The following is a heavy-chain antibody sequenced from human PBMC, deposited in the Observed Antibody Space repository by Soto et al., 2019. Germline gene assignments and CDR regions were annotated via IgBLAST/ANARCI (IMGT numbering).Heavy chain of an antibody. CDR2: VIWNDDK. D-gene: IGHD6-13*01. CDR1: VFSLTTSGLG. CDR3: VHTNRHVYQQYYGLDV. V-gene: IGHV2-5*01. J-gene: IGHJ6*02. Sequence: QVTLKESGPPLVRPSQTLTLTCTFSVFSLTTSGLGVGWIRQPPGKALEWLALVIWNDDKRYSPSLKSRLTITKDTYGGQVFLKMTDMDPKDTATYYCVHTNRHVYQQYYGLDVWGQGTTVSVSS.